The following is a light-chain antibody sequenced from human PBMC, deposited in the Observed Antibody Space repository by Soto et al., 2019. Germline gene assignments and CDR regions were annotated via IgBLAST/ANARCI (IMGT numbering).Light chain of an antibody. CDR2: AAS. CDR3: QQSYSTPT. CDR1: QSISSY. V-gene: IGKV1-39*01. J-gene: IGKJ5*01. Sequence: DIHITHSPSSLSPSVVYRVAITCRASQSISSYLNWYQQKPGKAPKLLIYAASSLQSGVPSRFSGSGSGTDFTLTISSLQPEDFATYYCQQSYSTPTFGQGTRLEI.